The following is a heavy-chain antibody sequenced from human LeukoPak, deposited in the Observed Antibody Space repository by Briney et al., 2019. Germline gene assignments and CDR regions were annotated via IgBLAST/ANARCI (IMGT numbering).Heavy chain of an antibody. CDR3: ANLPYSSSSSLDY. D-gene: IGHD6-6*01. V-gene: IGHV3-7*01. J-gene: IGHJ4*02. CDR2: IKEDGSDK. CDR1: GFTVSSNY. Sequence: GGSLRLSCAVSGFTVSSNYMSWVRQAPGKGLEWVANIKEDGSDKQYVDSVKGRFTISRDNSKNTLYLQMNSLRAEDTAVYYCANLPYSSSSSLDYWGQGTLVTVSS.